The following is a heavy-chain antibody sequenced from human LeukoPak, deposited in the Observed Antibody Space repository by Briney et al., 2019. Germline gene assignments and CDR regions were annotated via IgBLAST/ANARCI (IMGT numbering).Heavy chain of an antibody. Sequence: GESLKISCKGSGYSSTSYWIGWVRQMPGKGLEWMGIIYPGDSDTRYSPSFQGQVTISADKSISTAYLQWSSLKASDTAMYYCARWREQLVYQSTRSYYFDYWGQGTLVTVSS. V-gene: IGHV5-51*01. D-gene: IGHD6-13*01. J-gene: IGHJ4*02. CDR2: IYPGDSDT. CDR3: ARWREQLVYQSTRSYYFDY. CDR1: GYSSTSYW.